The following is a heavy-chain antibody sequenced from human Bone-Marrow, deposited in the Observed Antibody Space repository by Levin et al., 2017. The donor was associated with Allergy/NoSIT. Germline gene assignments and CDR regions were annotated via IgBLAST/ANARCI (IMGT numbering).Heavy chain of an antibody. CDR3: ARDRAASAVAGPYYFAY. CDR1: GFTFSSNS. Sequence: GGSLRLSCAASGFTFSSNSMNWVRQAPGKGLEWVSSISSRSNYIYYADSVKGRFTIPRDNAKHSLYLQMNSLRVDDTAVYYCARDRAASAVAGPYYFAYWGQGTLVTVSS. D-gene: IGHD6-19*01. CDR2: ISSRSNYI. V-gene: IGHV3-21*01. J-gene: IGHJ4*02.